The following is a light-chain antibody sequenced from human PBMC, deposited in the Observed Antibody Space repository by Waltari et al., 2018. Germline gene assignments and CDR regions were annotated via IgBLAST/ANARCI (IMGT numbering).Light chain of an antibody. Sequence: QSVLTQPASASGTPGQRVTISCSGGDSDIGRNYVYWYQQFPGSAPKLLIYKNEKRASGCPDRFSGSRSGTSASRAISGLRSEDEAEYSCATWDESLGAIFGGGTKLTVV. CDR1: DSDIGRNY. V-gene: IGLV1-47*01. J-gene: IGLJ2*01. CDR2: KNE. CDR3: ATWDESLGAI.